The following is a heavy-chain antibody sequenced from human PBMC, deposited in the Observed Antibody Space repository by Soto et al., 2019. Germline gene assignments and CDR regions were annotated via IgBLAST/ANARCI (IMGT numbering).Heavy chain of an antibody. J-gene: IGHJ4*02. CDR1: GGSISSSSYY. V-gene: IGHV4-39*01. D-gene: IGHD4-17*01. CDR3: ARRRFALGDYVDTRAYYFDY. Sequence: SETLSLTCTVSGGSISSSSYYWGWIRQPPGKGLEWIGSIYYSGSTYYNPSLKSRVTISVDTSKNQFSLKLSSVTAADTAVYYCARRRFALGDYVDTRAYYFDYWGQGTLVTVSS. CDR2: IYYSGST.